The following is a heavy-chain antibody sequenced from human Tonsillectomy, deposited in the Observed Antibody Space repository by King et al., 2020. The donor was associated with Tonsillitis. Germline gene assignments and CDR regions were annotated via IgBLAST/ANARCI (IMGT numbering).Heavy chain of an antibody. J-gene: IGHJ3*02. CDR2: INHSGIT. CDR3: ARYCDSSGRYSDAFDI. CDR1: GGSFSAFY. D-gene: IGHD1-26*01. V-gene: IGHV4-34*01. Sequence: VQLQQWGAGLLKPSETLSLTCAVYGGSFSAFYWSWIRQPPGKGLEWIGEINHSGITNYNPSLKSRVTISIDTSKNQFSLKLSSVTAADTAVYYCARYCDSSGRYSDAFDIWGQGTMVTVSS.